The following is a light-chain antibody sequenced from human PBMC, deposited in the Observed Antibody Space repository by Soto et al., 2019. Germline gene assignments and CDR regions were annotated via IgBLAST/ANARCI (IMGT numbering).Light chain of an antibody. CDR1: RPIPSNY. J-gene: IGKJ1*01. CDR3: QQFETSPGT. CDR2: GAS. Sequence: ETVLTQSPGTLSLSPGERATLSCRVSRPIPSNYLGWYQQRPGQAPRLLIYGASSRATGIPDRFSGSGSGTDFTLTISRLEPEDFALYYCQQFETSPGTFGQGTKVEIK. V-gene: IGKV3-20*01.